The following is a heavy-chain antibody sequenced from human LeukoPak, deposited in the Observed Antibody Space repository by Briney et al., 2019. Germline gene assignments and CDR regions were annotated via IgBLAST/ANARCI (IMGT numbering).Heavy chain of an antibody. J-gene: IGHJ4*02. V-gene: IGHV3-7*01. D-gene: IGHD2-2*01. CDR3: ASGFGFDCSSTSCSYFDY. CDR2: IKQDGSEK. CDR1: GFTFSSYW. Sequence: PGGSLRLSCAASGFTFSSYWMSWVRQAPGKGLGWVANIKQDGSEKYYVDSVKGRFTISRDNVKNSLYLQMNSLRAEDTAVYYCASGFGFDCSSTSCSYFDYWGQGTLVTVSS.